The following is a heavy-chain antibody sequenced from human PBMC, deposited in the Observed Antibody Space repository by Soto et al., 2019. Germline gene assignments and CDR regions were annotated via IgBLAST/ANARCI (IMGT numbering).Heavy chain of an antibody. CDR1: GFTFDDYA. CDR2: ITWNSGII. J-gene: IGHJ4*02. V-gene: IGHV3-9*01. Sequence: EVPLVESGGGLVQPGRSLRLSCAASGFTFDDYAMHWVRQAPGKGLEWVSGITWNSGIIGYADSVKGRFTISRDNAKNSLYLQMNSLRAEDTAFYYCAKAFGFGAGANIDFWGQGILVTVSS. CDR3: AKAFGFGAGANIDF. D-gene: IGHD3-10*01.